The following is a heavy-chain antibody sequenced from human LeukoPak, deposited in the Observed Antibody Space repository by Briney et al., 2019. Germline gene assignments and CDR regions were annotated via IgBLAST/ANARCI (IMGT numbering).Heavy chain of an antibody. J-gene: IGHJ6*02. D-gene: IGHD6-13*01. CDR2: INPNSGGT. V-gene: IGHV1-2*02. Sequence: ASVKVSCKASGYTFTGYYMHWVRQAPGQGLEWMGWINPNSGGTNYAQKFQGRVTMTRDTSISTAYMELSRLRSDGTAVYYCARDLAAAGYYYYGMDVWGQGTTVTVSS. CDR3: ARDLAAAGYYYYGMDV. CDR1: GYTFTGYY.